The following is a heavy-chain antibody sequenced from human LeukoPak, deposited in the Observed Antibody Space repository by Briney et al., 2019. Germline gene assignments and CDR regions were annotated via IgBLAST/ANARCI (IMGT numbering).Heavy chain of an antibody. D-gene: IGHD1-1*01. V-gene: IGHV4-59*01. CDR3: ARGANWLDY. Sequence: SETLSLTCTVSGGSISNYYWSWIRQPPGKGQEWIGHISYTGNTNHNPSLKRPVTISVDTSKNQFSLKLSSVTAADTAVYYCARGANWLDYWGQGTLVTVSS. CDR2: ISYTGNT. CDR1: GGSISNYY. J-gene: IGHJ4*02.